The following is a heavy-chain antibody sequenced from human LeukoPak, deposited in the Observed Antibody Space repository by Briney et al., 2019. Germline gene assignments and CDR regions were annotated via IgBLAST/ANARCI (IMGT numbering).Heavy chain of an antibody. V-gene: IGHV4-34*01. CDR2: INHSGST. J-gene: IGHJ4*02. Sequence: NPSETLSLTCAVYGGSFSGYYWSWIRQPPGKGLEWIGEINHSGSTNYNPSLKSRVTISVDTSKNQFSLKLSSVTAADTAVYYCARALYYYDSSGYYRKTHFDYWGQGTLVTVSS. D-gene: IGHD3-22*01. CDR3: ARALYYYDSSGYYRKTHFDY. CDR1: GGSFSGYY.